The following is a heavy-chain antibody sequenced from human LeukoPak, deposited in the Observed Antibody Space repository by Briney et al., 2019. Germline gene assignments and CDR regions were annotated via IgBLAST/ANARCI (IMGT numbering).Heavy chain of an antibody. CDR1: RFTFNTFG. Sequence: PGGSLRLSFAASRFTFNTFGMHWVRQAPGKGLEWVAVISSDGSNKYYADSVKGRFTISRDNSKDTLYLQMSSLTIEDTAVYYCRAATKYRDYYYDYWGQGTLVTVSS. D-gene: IGHD3-22*01. V-gene: IGHV3-30*03. CDR3: RAATKYRDYYYDY. CDR2: ISSDGSNK. J-gene: IGHJ4*02.